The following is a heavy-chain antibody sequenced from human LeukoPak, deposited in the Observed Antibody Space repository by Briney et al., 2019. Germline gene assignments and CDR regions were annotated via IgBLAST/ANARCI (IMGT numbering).Heavy chain of an antibody. CDR3: ARSPTVTKRLVVESY. Sequence: PSQTLSLTCTVSGGSISSGSYYWSWIRQPAGKGLEWIGRIYTSGSTNYNPSLKSRVTISVDTSKNQFSLKLSSVTAADTAVYYCARSPTVTKRLVVESYWGQGTLVTVSS. J-gene: IGHJ4*02. CDR2: IYTSGST. CDR1: GGSISSGSYY. D-gene: IGHD4-17*01. V-gene: IGHV4-61*02.